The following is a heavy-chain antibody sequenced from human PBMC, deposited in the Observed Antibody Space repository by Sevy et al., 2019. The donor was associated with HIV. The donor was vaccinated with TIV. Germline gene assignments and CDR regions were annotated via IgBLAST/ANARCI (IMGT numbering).Heavy chain of an antibody. Sequence: GGSLRLSCAASGFTFSSYAMSWVRQAPGKGLEWVSAISGSGGSTYYADSVKGRYTISRDNYKNTLDLQMNSLTAEDTAVYYCVMDRRLYYFDYWGQGTLVTVSS. CDR1: GFTFSSYA. J-gene: IGHJ4*02. V-gene: IGHV3-23*01. CDR2: ISGSGGST. D-gene: IGHD6-19*01. CDR3: VMDRRLYYFDY.